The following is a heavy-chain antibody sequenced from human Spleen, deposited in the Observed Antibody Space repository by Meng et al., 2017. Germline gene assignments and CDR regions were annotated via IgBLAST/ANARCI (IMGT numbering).Heavy chain of an antibody. D-gene: IGHD3-10*01. CDR1: GFTFSSYS. J-gene: IGHJ6*02. CDR3: TRAGAGTYYYYGMDV. CDR2: ISSSGSTI. Sequence: GGSLRLSCAASGFTFSSYSMNWVRQAPGKGLEWVSYISSSGSTIYYADSVKGRFTISRDNAKNSLYLQMNSLRAEDTAFYYWTRAGAGTYYYYGMDVWGQGTTVTVSS. V-gene: IGHV3-48*04.